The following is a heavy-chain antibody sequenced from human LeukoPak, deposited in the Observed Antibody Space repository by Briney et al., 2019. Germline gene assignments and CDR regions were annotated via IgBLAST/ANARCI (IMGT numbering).Heavy chain of an antibody. Sequence: SETLSLTCTVSGVSISSYYWSWIRQPPGKGLEWIGYIYYSGSTNYNPSLKSRVAISVDTSKNQFSLKLSSVTAADTAVYYCARNPGPRDGYPTRYFDLWGRGTLVTVSS. CDR2: IYYSGST. CDR1: GVSISSYY. V-gene: IGHV4-59*01. D-gene: IGHD5-24*01. J-gene: IGHJ2*01. CDR3: ARNPGPRDGYPTRYFDL.